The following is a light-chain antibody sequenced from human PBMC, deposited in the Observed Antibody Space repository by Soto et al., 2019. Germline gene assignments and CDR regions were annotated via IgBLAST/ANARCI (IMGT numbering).Light chain of an antibody. CDR1: MRDVGAYNL. J-gene: IGLJ2*01. V-gene: IGLV2-14*01. CDR2: EVR. CDR3: SSYAVRNNVI. Sequence: QSALTQPASVSGSPGQSITISCAGTMRDVGAYNLVSWYQQHPGRAPQLIIYEVRNRPSGISFRFSGSKSGNTASLTISGLQAEDEADYYCSSYAVRNNVIFGGGTKLTVL.